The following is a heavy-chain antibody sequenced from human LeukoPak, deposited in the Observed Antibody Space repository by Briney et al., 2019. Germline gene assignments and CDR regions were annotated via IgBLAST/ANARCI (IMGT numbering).Heavy chain of an antibody. V-gene: IGHV3-74*01. D-gene: IGHD4-17*01. CDR1: GFTFSSYW. Sequence: GGSLRLSCAASGFTFSSYWMHWVRQAPGKGLVWVSRINSDGSSTSYADSVKGRFTISRDNAKNTLYLQMNSLRAEDTAVYYCARARDGDYPSDAFDIWGQGTMVTVSS. CDR3: ARARDGDYPSDAFDI. J-gene: IGHJ3*02. CDR2: INSDGSST.